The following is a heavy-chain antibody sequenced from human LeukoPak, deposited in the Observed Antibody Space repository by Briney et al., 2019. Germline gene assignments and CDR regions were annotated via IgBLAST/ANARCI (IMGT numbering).Heavy chain of an antibody. V-gene: IGHV4-39*07. D-gene: IGHD5-18*01. CDR3: ARGGYSYGPHFDY. CDR2: INHSGST. J-gene: IGHJ4*02. Sequence: SETLSLTCTVSGGSISSSSYYWSWIRQPPGKGLEWIGEINHSGSTNYNPSLKSRVTISVDTSKNQFSLKLSSVTAADTAVYYCARGGYSYGPHFDYWGQGILVTVSS. CDR1: GGSISSSSYY.